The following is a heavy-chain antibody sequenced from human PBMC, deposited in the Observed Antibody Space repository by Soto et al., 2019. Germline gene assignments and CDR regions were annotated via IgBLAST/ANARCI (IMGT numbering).Heavy chain of an antibody. D-gene: IGHD5-18*01. J-gene: IGHJ4*02. CDR2: IWFNGSER. CDR1: GFSFENYG. Sequence: QVQLVESGGGVVQPGRSLRLSCAASGFSFENYGMHWVRQAPGKGLEWVAAIWFNGSERKYGDSVKGRFTISRDNSKNTVFLQMSSLSAEDTAVYYCVRGNGYTYGPFANWGQGTLVTVSS. V-gene: IGHV3-33*01. CDR3: VRGNGYTYGPFAN.